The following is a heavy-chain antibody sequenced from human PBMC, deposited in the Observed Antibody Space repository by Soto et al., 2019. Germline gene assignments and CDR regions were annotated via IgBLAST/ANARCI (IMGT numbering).Heavy chain of an antibody. CDR2: IYYSGST. J-gene: IGHJ4*02. D-gene: IGHD3-3*01. Sequence: SETLSLTCTVSGGSISSSSYYWGWIRQPPGKGLEWIGSIYYSGSTYYNPSLKGRVTISVDTSKNQFSLKLSSVTAADTAVYYCARGTLTIFGVVIHSYYFDYWGQGTLVTVSS. CDR3: ARGTLTIFGVVIHSYYFDY. CDR1: GGSISSSSYY. V-gene: IGHV4-39*01.